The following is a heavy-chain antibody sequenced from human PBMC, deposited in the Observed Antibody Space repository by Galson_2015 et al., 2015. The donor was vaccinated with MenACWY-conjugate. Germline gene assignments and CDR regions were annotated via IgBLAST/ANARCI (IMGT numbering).Heavy chain of an antibody. CDR2: IDWGANK. J-gene: IGHJ3*02. D-gene: IGHD3-22*01. CDR1: GFSLSTYEMC. CDR3: ARMHIVLDATDAFDI. Sequence: PALVKPTQTLTLTCTFSGFSLSTYEMCIYWVRQPPGKALEWLARIDWGANKYYTTSLKTRLTISKDTSTNQVVLTMTNVDPVDTATYYCARMHIVLDATDAFDIWGQGTMVTVSS. V-gene: IGHV2-70*11.